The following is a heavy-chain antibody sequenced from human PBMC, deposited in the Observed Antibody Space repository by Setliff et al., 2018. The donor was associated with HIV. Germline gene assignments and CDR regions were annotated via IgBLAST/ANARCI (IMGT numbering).Heavy chain of an antibody. CDR2: IDQDESEI. J-gene: IGHJ3*01. D-gene: IGHD6-19*01. Sequence: PGGSLRLSCAASGFMFSKYWMSWVRQAPGKGLEWVAIIDQDESEIYYVDSVKGRFTVSRDNAKNILYLQMNSLRVDDTAIYYCAKDVSVRGSGFKGASDLWGQGTRVTVSS. CDR3: AKDVSVRGSGFKGASDL. V-gene: IGHV3-7*03. CDR1: GFMFSKYW.